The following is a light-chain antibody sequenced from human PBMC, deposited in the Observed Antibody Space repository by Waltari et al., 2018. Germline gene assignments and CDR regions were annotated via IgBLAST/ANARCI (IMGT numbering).Light chain of an antibody. Sequence: QSALTQPASVSGSPGQSITTSCTGTSSDVGSYNLLSWYQQHPGKAPKLMIYEGSKRPSGVSNRFSGSKSGNTASLTISGLQAEDEADYYCCSYAGSSTWVFGGGTKLTVL. CDR3: CSYAGSSTWV. CDR1: SSDVGSYNL. V-gene: IGLV2-23*01. J-gene: IGLJ3*02. CDR2: EGS.